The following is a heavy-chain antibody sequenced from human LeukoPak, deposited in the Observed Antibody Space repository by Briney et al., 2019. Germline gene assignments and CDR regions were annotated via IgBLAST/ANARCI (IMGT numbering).Heavy chain of an antibody. D-gene: IGHD5-24*01. V-gene: IGHV4-4*02. CDR1: GGSINNSNW. CDR3: ATHRRDGYNKKVFDY. J-gene: IGHJ4*02. Sequence: PSETLSLTCAVSGGSINNSNWWSWVRPPPGKGLEWIGEIYHSGVANYNPSLKSRVTISVDTSKNQFSLKLSSVTAADTAVYYCATHRRDGYNKKVFDYWGQGTLVTVSS. CDR2: IYHSGVA.